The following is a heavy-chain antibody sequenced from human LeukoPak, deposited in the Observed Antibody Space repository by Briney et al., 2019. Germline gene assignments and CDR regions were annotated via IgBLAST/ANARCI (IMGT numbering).Heavy chain of an antibody. V-gene: IGHV5-51*01. J-gene: IGHJ3*02. D-gene: IGHD3-16*01. CDR1: GYSFTTYW. CDR3: ARRLGGADVFDI. Sequence: GESLKISCKGSGYSFTTYWIGWVRQMPGKGLEWMGIIHPADSDTRYSPSFQGQVTTSADKSINTAYLQWSSLKASDSAMYYCARRLGGADVFDIWGQGTMVTVSS. CDR2: IHPADSDT.